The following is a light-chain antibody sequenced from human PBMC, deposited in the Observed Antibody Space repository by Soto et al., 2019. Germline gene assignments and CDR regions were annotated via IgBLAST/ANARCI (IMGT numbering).Light chain of an antibody. Sequence: DSHMTQSPSSLSASLGDRFTITCRASQSISSYLNWYQQKPGKAPKLLIYAASSLQSGVPSRFSGSGSGTDFTLTISSLQPEDFATYYCQQSYSTLFGQGTKVDIK. CDR1: QSISSY. J-gene: IGKJ1*01. V-gene: IGKV1-39*01. CDR3: QQSYSTL. CDR2: AAS.